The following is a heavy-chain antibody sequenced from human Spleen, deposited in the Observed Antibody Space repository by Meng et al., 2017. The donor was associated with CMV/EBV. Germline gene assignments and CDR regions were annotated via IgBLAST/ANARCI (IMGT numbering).Heavy chain of an antibody. CDR1: GYTFTDYY. J-gene: IGHJ6*02. CDR3: ARAPTYYDFWSGYGPMDV. CDR2: IIPIFGTA. Sequence: SVKVSCKASGYTFTDYYIHWVRQAPGQGLEWMGGIIPIFGTANYAQKFQGRVTITTDESTSTAYMELSSLRSEDTAVYYCARAPTYYDFWSGYGPMDVWGQGTTVTVSS. V-gene: IGHV1-69*05. D-gene: IGHD3-3*01.